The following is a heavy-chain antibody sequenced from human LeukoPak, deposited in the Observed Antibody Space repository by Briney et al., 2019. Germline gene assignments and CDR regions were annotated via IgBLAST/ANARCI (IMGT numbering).Heavy chain of an antibody. CDR1: GFTFSSYS. Sequence: GGSLRLSCAASGFTFSSYSMNWARQAPGKGLEWVSSISSSSSYIYYADSVKGRFTISRDNAKNSLYLQMNSLRAEDTAVYYCARDHLPLAYCGGDCYRTPDYWGQGTLVTVSS. CDR3: ARDHLPLAYCGGDCYRTPDY. D-gene: IGHD2-21*02. V-gene: IGHV3-21*01. J-gene: IGHJ4*02. CDR2: ISSSSSYI.